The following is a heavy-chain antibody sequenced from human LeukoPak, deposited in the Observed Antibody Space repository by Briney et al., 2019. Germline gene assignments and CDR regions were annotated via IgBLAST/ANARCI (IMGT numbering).Heavy chain of an antibody. CDR1: GGSFSGYY. CDR2: INHSGST. Sequence: SETLSLTCAVYGGSFSGYYWSWFRQPPGKGLEWIGEINHSGSTNYNPSLKSRVTVSVDTSKNQFSLKLTSVTAADTAVYFCARVHGPLDYWGQGTLVTVSP. J-gene: IGHJ4*02. CDR3: ARVHGPLDY. D-gene: IGHD4-17*01. V-gene: IGHV4-34*01.